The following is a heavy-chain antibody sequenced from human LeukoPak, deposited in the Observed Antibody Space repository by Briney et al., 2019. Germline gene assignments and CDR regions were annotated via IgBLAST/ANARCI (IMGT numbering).Heavy chain of an antibody. Sequence: ASVNVSCKASGSTFTSYYMHWVRQAPGQGLEWMGIINPSGGSTSYAQKFQGRVTMTRDTSTSTVYMELSSLRSEDTAVYYCARAGPDVLRYFDRRGRYYFDYWGQGTLVTVSS. CDR3: ARAGPDVLRYFDRRGRYYFDY. V-gene: IGHV1-46*01. J-gene: IGHJ4*02. CDR2: INPSGGST. D-gene: IGHD3-9*01. CDR1: GSTFTSYY.